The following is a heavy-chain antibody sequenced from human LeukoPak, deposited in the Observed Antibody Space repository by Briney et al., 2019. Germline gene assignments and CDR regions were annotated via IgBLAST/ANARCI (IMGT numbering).Heavy chain of an antibody. V-gene: IGHV3-66*01. CDR2: IYTGGST. CDR3: ARGQSYCGADCYSD. J-gene: IGHJ4*02. CDR1: GFTFSSYA. D-gene: IGHD2-21*02. Sequence: GGSLRLSCAASGFTFSSYAMSWIRQTPGKGLDWVSVIYTGGSTNYGDSVKGRFTISRDNSKNTLYLQMNSLRADDTAIYYCARGQSYCGADCYSDWGQGTLVTVSS.